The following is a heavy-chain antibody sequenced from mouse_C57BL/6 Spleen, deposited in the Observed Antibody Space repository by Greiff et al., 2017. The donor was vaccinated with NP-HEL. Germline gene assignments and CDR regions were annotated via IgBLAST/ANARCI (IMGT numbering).Heavy chain of an antibody. V-gene: IGHV5-17*01. D-gene: IGHD2-1*01. Sequence: EVKVVESGGGLVKPGGSLKLSCAASGFTFSDYGMHWVRQAPEKGLEWVAYISSGSSTIYYADTVKGRFTISRDNAKNTLFLQMTSLRSEDTAMYYCARPPFYYGNYGFAYWGQGTLVTVSA. CDR3: ARPPFYYGNYGFAY. CDR2: ISSGSSTI. CDR1: GFTFSDYG. J-gene: IGHJ3*01.